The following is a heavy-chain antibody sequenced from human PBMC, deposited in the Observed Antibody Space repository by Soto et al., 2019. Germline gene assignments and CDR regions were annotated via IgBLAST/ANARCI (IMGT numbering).Heavy chain of an antibody. CDR3: ARVNFVPLLAPVLGSTYYYGMDV. CDR2: IWYDGSNK. D-gene: IGHD2-8*02. CDR1: GFTFSSYG. V-gene: IGHV3-33*01. Sequence: GGSLRLSCAASGFTFSSYGMHWVRQAPGKGLEWVAVIWYDGSNKYYADSVKGRFTISRDNSKNTLYLQMNSLRAEDTAVYYCARVNFVPLLAPVLGSTYYYGMDVWGQGTTVTVSS. J-gene: IGHJ6*02.